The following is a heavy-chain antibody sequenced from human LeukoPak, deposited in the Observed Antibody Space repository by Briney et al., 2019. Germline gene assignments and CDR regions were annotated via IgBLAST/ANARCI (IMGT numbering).Heavy chain of an antibody. J-gene: IGHJ4*02. V-gene: IGHV3-7*01. CDR3: ARDIAAPGSY. CDR1: EFTFSTYW. CDR2: INQDGSET. Sequence: PGGSLRLSCAASEFTFSTYWMTWVRQAPGKGLEWVANINQDGSETYYVDSVKGRFTISRDNAKNSLYLQTNSLRAEDTAVYYCARDIAAPGSYWGQGTLVTVSS. D-gene: IGHD6-13*01.